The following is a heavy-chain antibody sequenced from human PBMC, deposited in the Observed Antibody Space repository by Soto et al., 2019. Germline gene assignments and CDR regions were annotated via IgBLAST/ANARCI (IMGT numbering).Heavy chain of an antibody. CDR1: GLTFISYT. J-gene: IGHJ4*02. CDR3: ARESTIFGVVNGY. Sequence: VGSLRLSCEASGLTFISYTFNWFRKAPGKGLEWVSYISSSSSTIYYADSVKGRFTISRDNAKNSLYLQMNSLRAEDTAVYYCARESTIFGVVNGYWGQGTLVTVSS. CDR2: ISSSSSTI. D-gene: IGHD3-3*01. V-gene: IGHV3-48*01.